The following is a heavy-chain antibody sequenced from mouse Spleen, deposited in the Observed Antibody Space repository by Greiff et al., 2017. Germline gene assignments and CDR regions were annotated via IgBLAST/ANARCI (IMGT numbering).Heavy chain of an antibody. Sequence: EVQLQQSGTVLARPGASVKMSCKTSGYTFTSYWMHWVKQRPGQGLEWIGAIYPGNSDTSYNQKFKGKAKLTAVTSASTAYMELSSLTNEDSAVYYCTRCPYGRDYFDYWGQGTTLTVSS. D-gene: IGHD1-1*01. CDR1: GYTFTSYW. J-gene: IGHJ2*01. V-gene: IGHV1-5*01. CDR2: IYPGNSDT. CDR3: TRCPYGRDYFDY.